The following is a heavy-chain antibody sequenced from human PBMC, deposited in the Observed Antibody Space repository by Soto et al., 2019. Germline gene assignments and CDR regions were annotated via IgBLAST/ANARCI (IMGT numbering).Heavy chain of an antibody. CDR3: ARAIVGPTTTGWLDP. D-gene: IGHD1-26*01. CDR1: GGTFSRYA. Sequence: QVPLVQSGAEVKKPGSSVKVSCKASGGTFSRYAISWVRQAPGQVLEWMGGIIPIFGTANYAQKFQGRVTITADESTSPAYMELSSLRFEDTAVYYCARAIVGPTTTGWLDPWGQGTLVTVSS. CDR2: IIPIFGTA. J-gene: IGHJ5*02. V-gene: IGHV1-69*01.